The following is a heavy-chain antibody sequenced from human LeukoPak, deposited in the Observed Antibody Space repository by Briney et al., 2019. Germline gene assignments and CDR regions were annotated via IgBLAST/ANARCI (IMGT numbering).Heavy chain of an antibody. Sequence: GGSLRLSCAASGFTFSNAWMSWVRQAPGKGLEWVGRIKSKTDGGTTDYAAPVKGRFTISRDDSKNTLYLQMNSLKTEDTAVYYCTTEGAYYYGSGSYYRGFDPWGQGTLVTVSS. CDR2: IKSKTDGGTT. D-gene: IGHD3-10*01. V-gene: IGHV3-15*01. CDR3: TTEGAYYYGSGSYYRGFDP. CDR1: GFTFSNAW. J-gene: IGHJ5*02.